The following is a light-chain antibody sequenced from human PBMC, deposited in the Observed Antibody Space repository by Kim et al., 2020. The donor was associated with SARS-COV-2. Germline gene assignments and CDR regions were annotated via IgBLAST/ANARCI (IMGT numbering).Light chain of an antibody. J-gene: IGLJ2*01. CDR1: DSNIGENY. CDR2: RSF. CDR3: ATWDDSLSGVV. Sequence: QSVLTQPPSASATPGQRVTISCSGSDSNIGENYVYWFQQLPGAAPKLLIYRSFQRPSGVPDRLSGSKSGTSASMAISGLRSEDEADYYCATWDDSLSGVVFGGGTQLTVL. V-gene: IGLV1-47*01.